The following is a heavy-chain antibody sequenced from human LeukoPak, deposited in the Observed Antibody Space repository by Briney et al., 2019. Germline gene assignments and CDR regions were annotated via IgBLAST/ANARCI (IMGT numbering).Heavy chain of an antibody. CDR3: ARGNHDFWSGYLRFDP. J-gene: IGHJ5*02. D-gene: IGHD3-3*01. CDR1: GGTFSSYA. Sequence: SVKVSCKASGGTFSSYAISWVRQAPGQGLEWMGGIIPIFGTANNAQKFQGRVTITADESTSTAYMELSSLRSEDTAVYYCARGNHDFWSGYLRFDPWGQGTLVTVSS. CDR2: IIPIFGTA. V-gene: IGHV1-69*01.